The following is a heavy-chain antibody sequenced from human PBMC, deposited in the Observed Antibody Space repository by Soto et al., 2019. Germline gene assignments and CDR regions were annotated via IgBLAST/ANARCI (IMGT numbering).Heavy chain of an antibody. D-gene: IGHD5-12*01. Sequence: GGSLRLSCAASGFTVSSNYMSWVRQAPGKGLEWVSVIYSGGSTYYADSVKGRFTISRDNSKNTLYLQMNSLRAEDTAVYYCARDGYSGYDFFFPFDYWGQGTLVTVSS. J-gene: IGHJ4*02. CDR2: IYSGGST. CDR3: ARDGYSGYDFFFPFDY. V-gene: IGHV3-53*01. CDR1: GFTVSSNY.